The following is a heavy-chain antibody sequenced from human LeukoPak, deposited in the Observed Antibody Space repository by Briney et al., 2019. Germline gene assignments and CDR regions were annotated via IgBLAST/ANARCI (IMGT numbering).Heavy chain of an antibody. Sequence: HGESLEISCQGSGYIFTSYWIGWVRQLPGKGLEWMGIIYPGDSDTRYSPSFQGQVTISADKSISTAYLQWSSLKASDTAMYYCARHTPGAAAIDYWGQGTLVTVSS. CDR1: GYIFTSYW. CDR3: ARHTPGAAAIDY. CDR2: IYPGDSDT. V-gene: IGHV5-51*01. D-gene: IGHD6-13*01. J-gene: IGHJ4*02.